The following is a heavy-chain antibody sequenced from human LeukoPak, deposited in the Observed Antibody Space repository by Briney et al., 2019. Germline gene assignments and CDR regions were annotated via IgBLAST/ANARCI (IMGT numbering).Heavy chain of an antibody. J-gene: IGHJ1*01. CDR2: INAGNGNT. Sequence: GASVKVSCKASGYTFTSYAMHWVRQAPGQRLEWMGWINAGNGNTKYSQKFQGRVTITRDTSASTAYMELSSLRSEDTAVYYCARDSSGWPPRQFQHWGQGTLVTVSS. V-gene: IGHV1-3*01. CDR1: GYTFTSYA. CDR3: ARDSSGWPPRQFQH. D-gene: IGHD6-19*01.